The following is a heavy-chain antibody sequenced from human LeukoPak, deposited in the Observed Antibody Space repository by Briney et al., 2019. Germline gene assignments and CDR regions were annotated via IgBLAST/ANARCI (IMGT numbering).Heavy chain of an antibody. J-gene: IGHJ4*02. CDR3: ARGWILGISFDY. V-gene: IGHV4-34*01. CDR1: GGSFSGYY. CDR2: INHSGST. D-gene: IGHD7-27*01. Sequence: PSETLSLTCAVYGGSFSGYYWSWIRQPPGKGLEWIGEINHSGSTNYNPSLKSRVTISVDTSKNQFSLKLSSVTAADTAVYYCARGWILGISFDYWGQGTLVTVSS.